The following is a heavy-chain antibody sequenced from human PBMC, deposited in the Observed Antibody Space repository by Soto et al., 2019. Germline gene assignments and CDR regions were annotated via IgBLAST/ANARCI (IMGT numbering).Heavy chain of an antibody. Sequence: PGGSLRLSCAASGFSFNFYVMTWVRQAPGKGLEWVSGMSGSGGPIYYADSVKGRFTVSRDNSNSTLYLQMNSLRAEDTAVYYCARAVTQYFDSWGQGSLVTSPQ. V-gene: IGHV3-23*01. CDR3: ARAVTQYFDS. CDR1: GFSFNFYV. J-gene: IGHJ4*02. D-gene: IGHD4-4*01. CDR2: MSGSGGPI.